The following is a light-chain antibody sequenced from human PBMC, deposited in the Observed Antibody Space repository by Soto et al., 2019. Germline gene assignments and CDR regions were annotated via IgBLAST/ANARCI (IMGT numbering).Light chain of an antibody. V-gene: IGKV4-1*01. Sequence: DIVMTQSPDSLAVSLGERATINCKSSQSVLYSSNNKNYLAWYQQKPGQPPKLRIYWASTRESGVPDRFSGSGSGTDFTLTVSSLQAEDVAVYYCQQYSSTLWTFGQGTKVEIK. CDR3: QQYSSTLWT. J-gene: IGKJ1*01. CDR2: WAS. CDR1: QSVLYSSNNKNY.